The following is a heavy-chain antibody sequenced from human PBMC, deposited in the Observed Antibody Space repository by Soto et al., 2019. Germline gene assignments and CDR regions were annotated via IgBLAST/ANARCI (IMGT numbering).Heavy chain of an antibody. Sequence: QVQLVQSGAEVKKPGSSVKVSCKASGGTFSSYAISWVRQAPGQGLEWMGGIIPIFGTANYAQKFQGRVTVTADESTSTAYRELSSLRTEDTAVYYCARDRMGATGTFDYWGQGTLVTVS. V-gene: IGHV1-69*01. CDR2: IIPIFGTA. D-gene: IGHD1-26*01. CDR1: GGTFSSYA. J-gene: IGHJ4*02. CDR3: ARDRMGATGTFDY.